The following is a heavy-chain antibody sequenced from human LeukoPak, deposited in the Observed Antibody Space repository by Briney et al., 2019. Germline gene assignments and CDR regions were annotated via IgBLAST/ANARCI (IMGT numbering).Heavy chain of an antibody. Sequence: SEALSLTCAVYGGSFSGYYLSWIRQPPGKGLEGIGEINHSGSTNYNPSLKSRVTISVDTSKNQFSLKLSSVTAADTAVYYCARRVLRYFDWLLRPRWVHFDYWGQGTLVTVSS. D-gene: IGHD3-9*01. CDR3: ARRVLRYFDWLLRPRWVHFDY. CDR2: INHSGST. V-gene: IGHV4-34*01. J-gene: IGHJ4*02. CDR1: GGSFSGYY.